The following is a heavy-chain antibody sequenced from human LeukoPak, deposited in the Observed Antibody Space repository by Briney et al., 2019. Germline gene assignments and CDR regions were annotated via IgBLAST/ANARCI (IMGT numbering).Heavy chain of an antibody. CDR2: IRYDGSNK. J-gene: IGHJ6*03. CDR3: ATRYYDFWSGPGLYYYMDV. D-gene: IGHD3-3*01. V-gene: IGHV3-30*02. Sequence: GGSLRLSCAASGFTFSSYGMHWVRQAPGKGLEWVAFIRYDGSNKYYADSVKGRFTISRDNSKNTLYLQMNSLRAEDTAVYYCATRYYDFWSGPGLYYYMDVWGKGTTVTVSS. CDR1: GFTFSSYG.